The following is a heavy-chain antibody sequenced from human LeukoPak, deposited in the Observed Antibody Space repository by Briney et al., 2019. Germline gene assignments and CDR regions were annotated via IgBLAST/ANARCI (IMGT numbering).Heavy chain of an antibody. D-gene: IGHD5-12*01. CDR2: VSGSGGST. CDR3: ARGYSGYFYY. V-gene: IGHV3-23*01. CDR1: KFTFSNYA. J-gene: IGHJ4*02. Sequence: GGSLRLSCTASKFTFSNYAMSWVRQAPGKGLEWVSVVSGSGGSTYYADSVKGRFTISRDNAKNTLYLQMNSLRAEDTAVYYCARGYSGYFYYWGQGTLVTVSS.